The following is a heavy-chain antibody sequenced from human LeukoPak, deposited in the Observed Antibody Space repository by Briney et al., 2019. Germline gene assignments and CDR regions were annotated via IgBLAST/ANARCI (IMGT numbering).Heavy chain of an antibody. Sequence: GGSLRLSCAASGFTFSSYGMHWVRQAPGKGLEWVAFIRYDGSNKYYADSVKGRFTISRDNSKNTLYLQMNSLRAEDTAVYYCAKDYARYCSSTSCYALGYWGQGTLVTVSS. V-gene: IGHV3-30*02. CDR1: GFTFSSYG. CDR3: AKDYARYCSSTSCYALGY. D-gene: IGHD2-2*01. CDR2: IRYDGSNK. J-gene: IGHJ4*02.